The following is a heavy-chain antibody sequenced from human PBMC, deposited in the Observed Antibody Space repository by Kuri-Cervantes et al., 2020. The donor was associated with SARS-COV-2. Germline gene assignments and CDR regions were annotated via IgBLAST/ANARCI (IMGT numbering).Heavy chain of an antibody. CDR2: IYYSGST. Sequence: SETLSLTCTVSGGSISSGDYYWSWIRQPPGKGLEWIGYIYYSGSTYYNPSLKSRVTISVDTSKNQFSLKLSSVTAADTAVYYCARGPVVVVAATNWFDPWGQGNLVNVSS. CDR1: GGSISSGDYY. CDR3: ARGPVVVVAATNWFDP. D-gene: IGHD2-15*01. J-gene: IGHJ5*02. V-gene: IGHV4-30-4*02.